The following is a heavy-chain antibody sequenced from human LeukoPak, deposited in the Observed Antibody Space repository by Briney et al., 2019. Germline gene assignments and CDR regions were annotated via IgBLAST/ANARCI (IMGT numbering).Heavy chain of an antibody. CDR3: ARGGIAAADTDY. Sequence: SETLSLTGTVSGGSISSGDYYWSWIRQPPGKGLEWIGYIYYSGSTYYNPSLKSRVTISVDTSKNQFSLKLSSVTAADTAVYYCARGGIAAADTDYWGQGTLVTVSS. V-gene: IGHV4-30-4*08. CDR1: GGSISSGDYY. D-gene: IGHD6-13*01. J-gene: IGHJ4*02. CDR2: IYYSGST.